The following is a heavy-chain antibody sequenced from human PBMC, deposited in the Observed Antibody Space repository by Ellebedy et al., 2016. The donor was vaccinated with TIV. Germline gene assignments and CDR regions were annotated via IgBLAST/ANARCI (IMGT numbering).Heavy chain of an antibody. J-gene: IGHJ4*02. CDR2: VYYSGSS. Sequence: MPSETLSLTCTVSGGSITSHYWSWIRQPPGEGLEWIGYVYYSGSSKYNPSLKSRVTMSLDTPKNPFSLKLSSVTAADTAVYYCASTPNSVSWYDFWGQGILVTVSS. CDR1: GGSITSHY. CDR3: ASTPNSVSWYDF. V-gene: IGHV4-59*11. D-gene: IGHD2-15*01.